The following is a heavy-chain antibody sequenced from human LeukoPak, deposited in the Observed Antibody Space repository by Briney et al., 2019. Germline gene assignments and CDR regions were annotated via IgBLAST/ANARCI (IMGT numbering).Heavy chain of an antibody. CDR2: ISDSSSYI. CDR3: TKGENGMDV. CDR1: GFTFSSYR. J-gene: IGHJ6*02. Sequence: GGSLRLSCAASGFTFSSYRMNWVRQAPGKGLEWVSSISDSSSYIYHADSVKGRFTTSRDNAKNSVYLQMNSLRAEDTATYYCTKGENGMDVWGQGTTVTVSS. D-gene: IGHD1-26*01. V-gene: IGHV3-21*01.